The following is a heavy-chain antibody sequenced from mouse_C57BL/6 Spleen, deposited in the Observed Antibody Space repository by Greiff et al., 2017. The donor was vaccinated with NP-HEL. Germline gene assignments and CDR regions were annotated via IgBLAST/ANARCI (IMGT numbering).Heavy chain of an antibody. J-gene: IGHJ3*01. CDR3: ARKGDIYYGNPWFAY. V-gene: IGHV1-55*01. Sequence: QVQLQQPGAELVKPGASVKMSCKASGYTFTSYWITWVKQRPGQGLEWIGDIYPGSGITNYNEKFKSKATLTVDTSSSTAYMQLSSLTSEDSAVYFCARKGDIYYGNPWFAYWGKGTLVTVSA. CDR1: GYTFTSYW. D-gene: IGHD2-1*01. CDR2: IYPGSGIT.